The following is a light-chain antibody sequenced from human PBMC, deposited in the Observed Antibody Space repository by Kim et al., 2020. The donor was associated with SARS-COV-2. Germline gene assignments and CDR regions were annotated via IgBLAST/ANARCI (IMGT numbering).Light chain of an antibody. J-gene: IGKJ2*01. CDR1: QKIGTN. V-gene: IGKV3-15*01. CDR2: GAS. CDR3: QQYNNWFPYT. Sequence: VSAGERATLAGRASQKIGTNLDWYHKKPGQAPRRLIYGASTRATGVPARISGSASGSDFTLTISTLQSGDFGIYYCQQYNNWFPYTFGQGTKLEIK.